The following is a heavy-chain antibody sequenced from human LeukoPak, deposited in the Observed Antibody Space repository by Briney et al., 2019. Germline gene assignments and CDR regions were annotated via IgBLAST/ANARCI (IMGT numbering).Heavy chain of an antibody. CDR1: GYTFTGYY. CDR3: ARDEVHYYDSSGYHSWYFDY. D-gene: IGHD3-22*01. CDR2: INPNSGGT. J-gene: IGHJ4*02. V-gene: IGHV1-2*02. Sequence: ASVKVSCKASGYTFTGYYMHWVRHAPGQGLEWMGWINPNSGGTNYAQKFQGRVTMTRDTSISTAYMELSRLRSDDTAVYYCARDEVHYYDSSGYHSWYFDYWGQGTLVTVSS.